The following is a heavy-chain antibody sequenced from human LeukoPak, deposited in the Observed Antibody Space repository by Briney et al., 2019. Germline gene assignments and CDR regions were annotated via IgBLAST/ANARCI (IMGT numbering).Heavy chain of an antibody. CDR2: INRDGTEN. CDR3: VRGDWYFES. J-gene: IGHJ4*02. V-gene: IGHV3-7*04. CDR1: GFNFSDSR. Sequence: GGSLRLSCAPSGFNFSDSRMTWVRQAPGKGLEWVANINRDGTENHLLDSIEGRFTISRDNRKKSLYLQMNSLRPQDTAVYFCVRGDWYFESWGQGTLVTVSS. D-gene: IGHD2-21*01.